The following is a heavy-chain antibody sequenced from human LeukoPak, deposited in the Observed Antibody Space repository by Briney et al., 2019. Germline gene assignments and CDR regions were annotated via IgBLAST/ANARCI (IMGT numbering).Heavy chain of an antibody. CDR3: ARIAYSGYDFRGGADY. Sequence: SETLSLTCTVSGGSISSYYWSWIRQPPGKGLEWIGYIYYSGGTNYNPSLKSRVTISVVTSKNHFSLNLKLSSVTAADTAVYYCARIAYSGYDFRGGADYWGQGTLVTVSS. D-gene: IGHD5-12*01. CDR1: GGSISSYY. V-gene: IGHV4-59*01. J-gene: IGHJ4*02. CDR2: IYYSGGT.